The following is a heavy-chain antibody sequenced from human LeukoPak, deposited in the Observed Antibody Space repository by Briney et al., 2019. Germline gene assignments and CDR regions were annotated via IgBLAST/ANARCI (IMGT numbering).Heavy chain of an antibody. J-gene: IGHJ4*02. V-gene: IGHV3-11*03. CDR3: ARFGITGTTIAFDY. D-gene: IGHD1-20*01. Sequence: GGSLRLSCAASGFTFSDYYMSWIRQAPGKGLEWVSYISSSSSYTNYADSVKGRFTISRDNAKNSLYLQMNSLRAEDTAVYYCARFGITGTTIAFDYWGQGTLVTVSS. CDR1: GFTFSDYY. CDR2: ISSSSSYT.